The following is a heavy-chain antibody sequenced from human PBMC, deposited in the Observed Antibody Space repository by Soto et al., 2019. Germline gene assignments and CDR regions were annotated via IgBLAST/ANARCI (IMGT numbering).Heavy chain of an antibody. D-gene: IGHD3-10*01. CDR2: GYDTGST. V-gene: IGHV4-59*08. CDR3: VRQGIGHLHGLGDL. CDR1: SGPSRSHN. J-gene: IGHJ6*02. Sequence: QVQLQQSGPGLVKPSETLSLTCTVSSGPSRSHNWGWIRQPPGRGLEWSGYGYDTGSTSYNPSLKXXVXXAAGTCTNHLSLTVRSVTAADRAVYYCVRQGIGHLHGLGDLWGQGTTVRVS.